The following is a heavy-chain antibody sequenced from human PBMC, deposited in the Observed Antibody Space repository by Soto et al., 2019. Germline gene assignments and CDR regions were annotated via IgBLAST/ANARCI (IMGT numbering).Heavy chain of an antibody. J-gene: IGHJ6*02. CDR1: GGTFSSYA. V-gene: IGHV1-69*13. CDR2: IIPIFGTA. Sequence: SVKVSCKASGGTFSSYAISWVRQAPGQGLEWMGGIIPIFGTANYAQKFQGRVTITADESTSTAYMELSSLRSEDTAVYYCASIHDSSGYYPYYYYGMDVWGQGATVTVSS. D-gene: IGHD3-22*01. CDR3: ASIHDSSGYYPYYYYGMDV.